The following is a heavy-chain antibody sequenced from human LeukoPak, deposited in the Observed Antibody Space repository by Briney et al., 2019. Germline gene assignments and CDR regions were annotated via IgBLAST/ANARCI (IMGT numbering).Heavy chain of an antibody. V-gene: IGHV3-23*01. CDR3: AKAMRGPLT. J-gene: IGHJ5*02. D-gene: IGHD3-10*01. CDR1: GFIFSTYG. CDR2: ITGIGLHT. Sequence: GGSLRLSCEASGFIFSTYGTSWVRQAPGKGFEWVSSITGIGLHTYYADSVKGRFTISRDNSKNTVYLQMNSLQAEDTAVYYCAKAMRGPLTWGQGTLVTVSS.